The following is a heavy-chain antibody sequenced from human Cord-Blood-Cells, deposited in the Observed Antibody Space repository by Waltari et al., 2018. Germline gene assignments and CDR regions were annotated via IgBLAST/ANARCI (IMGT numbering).Heavy chain of an antibody. V-gene: IGHV1-69*01. J-gene: IGHJ4*02. CDR2: NIPIFGTA. D-gene: IGHD2-21*02. CDR1: GGTFSSYA. CDR3: ARDQGGAYCGGDCYFAY. Sequence: QVQLVQSGAEVKKPGSSVKVSCKASGGTFSSYAISWVRQAPGQGLGWMGGNIPIFGTANDAQKFQGRGTFTPDESTSTAYMELSSLRSEDTAVYYCARDQGGAYCGGDCYFAYWGQGTLVTVSS.